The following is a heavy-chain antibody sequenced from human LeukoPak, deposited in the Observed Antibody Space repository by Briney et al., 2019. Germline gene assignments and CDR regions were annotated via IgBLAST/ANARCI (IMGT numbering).Heavy chain of an antibody. V-gene: IGHV3-21*01. J-gene: IGHJ1*01. D-gene: IGHD3-16*02. CDR1: GFIFNSHS. Sequence: GGSLTLSCAASGFIFNSHSMNWVRQAPGKGLEWVSSISSTSSYIYYADSVKSRFTISRDNAKNSLYPQMNSLRSEDMAVYYCARGGNMITFGGVIVTPAEYFQHWGQGTLVTVSS. CDR2: ISSTSSYI. CDR3: ARGGNMITFGGVIVTPAEYFQH.